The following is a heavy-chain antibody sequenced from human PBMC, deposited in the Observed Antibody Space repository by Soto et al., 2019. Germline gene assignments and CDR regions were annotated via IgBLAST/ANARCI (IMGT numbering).Heavy chain of an antibody. CDR3: AHSPVGVPAAILFDY. J-gene: IGHJ4*02. Sequence: QITLKESGPPLVKPTQTLTLTCTFSGFSLSTSGVGVGWIRQPPGKALEWLALIYWDDDKRYSPSLKSRLTITKDTSKNQVVLTMTNMDPVDTATYYCAHSPVGVPAAILFDYWGQGTLVTVSS. D-gene: IGHD2-2*02. CDR1: GFSLSTSGVG. V-gene: IGHV2-5*02. CDR2: IYWDDDK.